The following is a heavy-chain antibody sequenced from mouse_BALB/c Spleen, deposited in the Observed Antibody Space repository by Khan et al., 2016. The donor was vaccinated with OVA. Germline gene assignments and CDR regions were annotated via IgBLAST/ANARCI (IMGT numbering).Heavy chain of an antibody. Sequence: QVQLQQSGAELVKPGASVTLSCKASGYTFTSYDINWVRQRPEQGLEWIGWIFPGDGSTKYNEKFKGRATLTPDKSSSTAYMHLSRLTSEDSAVDFCARGGYGGVAYWGQGTLVTVSA. CDR1: GYTFTSYD. CDR3: ARGGYGGVAY. CDR2: IFPGDGST. D-gene: IGHD2-14*01. J-gene: IGHJ3*01. V-gene: IGHV1-85*01.